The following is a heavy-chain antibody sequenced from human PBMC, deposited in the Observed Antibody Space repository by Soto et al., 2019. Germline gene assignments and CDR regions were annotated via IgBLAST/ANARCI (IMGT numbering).Heavy chain of an antibody. CDR1: GGSFIGYY. CDR3: ATVYYYDSSGNTTHFQH. CDR2: INHGGST. J-gene: IGHJ1*01. V-gene: IGHV4-34*01. D-gene: IGHD3-22*01. Sequence: KTSETLSLTCAVYGGSFIGYYCTCIRQPPWKGLEWIVEINHGGSTNYNPSLKSRVTISVDTSKNQFSLKLSSVTAADTAVYYCATVYYYDSSGNTTHFQHWGQGTLVTVSS.